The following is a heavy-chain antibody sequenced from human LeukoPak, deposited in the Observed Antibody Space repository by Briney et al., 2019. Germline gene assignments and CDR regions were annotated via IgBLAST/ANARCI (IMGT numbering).Heavy chain of an antibody. D-gene: IGHD3-9*01. Sequence: ASVKVSCKASGSTFTSYYMHWVRQAPGQGLEWMGIINPSGGSTSYAQKFQGRVTMTRDTSTSTVYMELSSLRSEDTAVYYCARLLDYDILTGFTQEGDYWGQGTLVTVSS. CDR2: INPSGGST. CDR3: ARLLDYDILTGFTQEGDY. V-gene: IGHV1-46*03. CDR1: GSTFTSYY. J-gene: IGHJ4*02.